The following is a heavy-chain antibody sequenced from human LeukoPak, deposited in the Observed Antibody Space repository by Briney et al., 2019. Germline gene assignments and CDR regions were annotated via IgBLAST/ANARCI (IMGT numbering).Heavy chain of an antibody. V-gene: IGHV3-48*01. CDR3: ARERSSGWSDY. CDR2: ISSSSSTI. Sequence: GGSLRLSCAASGFTFSSYSMNWVRQAPGKGLEWVSYISSSSSTIYYADSVKGRFTISRDNAKNSLYLQMNSPRAEDTAVYYCARERSSGWSDYWGQGTLVTVSS. J-gene: IGHJ4*02. CDR1: GFTFSSYS. D-gene: IGHD6-19*01.